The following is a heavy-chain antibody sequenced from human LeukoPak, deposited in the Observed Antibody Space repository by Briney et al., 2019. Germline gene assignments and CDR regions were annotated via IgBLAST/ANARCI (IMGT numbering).Heavy chain of an antibody. CDR3: ARESYYYDSSGYYSDAFDI. V-gene: IGHV3-11*01. D-gene: IGHD3-22*01. Sequence: GGSLRPSCAASGFTFSDYYMSWIRQAPGKGLEWVSYISSSGSTIYYADSVKGRFTISRDNAKNSLYLQMNSLRAEDTAVYYCARESYYYDSSGYYSDAFDIWGQGTMVTVSS. CDR1: GFTFSDYY. CDR2: ISSSGSTI. J-gene: IGHJ3*02.